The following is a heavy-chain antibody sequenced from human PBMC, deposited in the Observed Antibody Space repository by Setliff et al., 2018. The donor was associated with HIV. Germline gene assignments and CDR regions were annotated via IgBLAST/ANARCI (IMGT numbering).Heavy chain of an antibody. D-gene: IGHD5-12*01. CDR3: ARGATLLPGYSDRWEYFYMDV. V-gene: IGHV4-39*07. CDR2: INHSGST. CDR1: GGSISSGSYY. Sequence: PSETLSLTCTVSGGSISSGSYYWSWIRQSPGKGLEWIGEINHSGSTHYNPPLKSRATISVDTSKNQFSLRLNSVTAADTAVYYCARGATLLPGYSDRWEYFYMDVWGKGTTVTVSS. J-gene: IGHJ6*03.